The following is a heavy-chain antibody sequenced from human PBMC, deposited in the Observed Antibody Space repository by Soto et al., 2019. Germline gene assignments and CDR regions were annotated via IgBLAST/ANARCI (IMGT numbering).Heavy chain of an antibody. Sequence: LRLSCAASGFPFTRYSMNWVRQAPGKGLEWVSSISSTTNYIYYGDSMKGRFTISRDNAKNSLYLEMNSLRAEDTAVYYCARESEDLTSNFDYWGQGTLVTGS. V-gene: IGHV3-21*06. CDR1: GFPFTRYS. CDR3: ARESEDLTSNFDY. J-gene: IGHJ4*02. CDR2: ISSTTNYI.